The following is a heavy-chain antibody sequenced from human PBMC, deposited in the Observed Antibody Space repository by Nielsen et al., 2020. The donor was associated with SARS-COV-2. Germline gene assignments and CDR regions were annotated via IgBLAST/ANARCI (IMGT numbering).Heavy chain of an antibody. CDR3: ARRRDSYSYRWFDP. J-gene: IGHJ5*02. V-gene: IGHV5-51*01. CDR1: GYSFTTYW. CDR2: IHPGDSNT. D-gene: IGHD3-16*02. Sequence: GGSLRLSCKTSGYSFTTYWIAWVRQMPGKDLEWMGIIHPGDSNTRYNPSFQGQVTISVDRSISTVYLQWSSLKASDTAMYYCARRRDSYSYRWFDPWGQGTQVTVSS.